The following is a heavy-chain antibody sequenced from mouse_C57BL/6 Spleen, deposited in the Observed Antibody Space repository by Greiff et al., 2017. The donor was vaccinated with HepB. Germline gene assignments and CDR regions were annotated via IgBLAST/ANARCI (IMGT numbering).Heavy chain of an antibody. J-gene: IGHJ1*03. CDR2: IYPSDSET. Sequence: QVQLQQPGAELVRPGSSVKLSCKASGYTFTSYWMDWVKQRPGQGLEWIGNIYPSDSETHYNQKFKDKATLTVDKSSSTAYMQLSSLTSEDSAVYNGARRYGYVLFDVWRKGTTVTVSS. CDR3: ARRYGYVLFDV. V-gene: IGHV1-61*01. CDR1: GYTFTSYW. D-gene: IGHD2-2*01.